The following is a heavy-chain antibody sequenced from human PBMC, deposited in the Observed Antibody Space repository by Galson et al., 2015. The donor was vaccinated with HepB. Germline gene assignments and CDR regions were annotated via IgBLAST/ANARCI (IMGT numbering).Heavy chain of an antibody. CDR3: AKGRVVGYCSGGSCYPPFDY. V-gene: IGHV3-23*01. D-gene: IGHD2-15*01. CDR2: ISGSGGST. Sequence: SLRLSCAASGFTFSSYAMSWVRQAPGKGLEWVSAISGSGGSTYYADSVKSRFTISRDNSKNTLYLQMNSLRAEDTAVYYCAKGRVVGYCSGGSCYPPFDYWGQGTLVTVSS. J-gene: IGHJ4*02. CDR1: GFTFSSYA.